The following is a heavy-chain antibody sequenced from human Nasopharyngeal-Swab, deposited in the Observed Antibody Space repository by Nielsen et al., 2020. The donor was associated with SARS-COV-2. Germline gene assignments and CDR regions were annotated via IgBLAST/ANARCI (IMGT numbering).Heavy chain of an antibody. V-gene: IGHV3-21*01. CDR1: GFTFSSYS. D-gene: IGHD6-13*01. Sequence: GESLKISCAASGFTFSSYSMNWVRQAPGKGLEWVSSISSSSSYIYYADSVKGRFTISRDNAKNSLYLPMNSLRAEDTAVYYFARAGIAGYNWFDPWGQGTLVTVSS. CDR3: ARAGIAGYNWFDP. J-gene: IGHJ5*02. CDR2: ISSSSSYI.